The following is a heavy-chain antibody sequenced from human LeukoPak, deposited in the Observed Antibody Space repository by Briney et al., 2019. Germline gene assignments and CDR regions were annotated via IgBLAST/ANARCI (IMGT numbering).Heavy chain of an antibody. CDR3: ARSLGTTVNTAPGY. CDR1: GFTFSSYE. V-gene: IGHV3-48*03. J-gene: IGHJ4*02. CDR2: ISSSGSTI. D-gene: IGHD4-17*01. Sequence: GGSLRLSCAASGFTFSSYEMNWVRQAPGKGLECISYISSSGSTIYYADSVKGRFTISRDNAQNSLYLQMNSLRAEDTALYYCARSLGTTVNTAPGYWGQGTLVTVSS.